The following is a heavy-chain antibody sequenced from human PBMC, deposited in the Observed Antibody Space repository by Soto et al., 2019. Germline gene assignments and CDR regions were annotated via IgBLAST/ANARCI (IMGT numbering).Heavy chain of an antibody. D-gene: IGHD1-26*01. Sequence: QVQLVESGGGMVQPGRSLRLSCAASGFTFSSYAMHWVRQAPGKGLEWVAVISYDGSNKYYADSVKGRFTISRDNSKNTLYLQMNSLRAEDTAVYYCAREWDYFDYWGQGTLVTVSS. V-gene: IGHV3-30-3*01. CDR3: AREWDYFDY. J-gene: IGHJ4*02. CDR2: ISYDGSNK. CDR1: GFTFSSYA.